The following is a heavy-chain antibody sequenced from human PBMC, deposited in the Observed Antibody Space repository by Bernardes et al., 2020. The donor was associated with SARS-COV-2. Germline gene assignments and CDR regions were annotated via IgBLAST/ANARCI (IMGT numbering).Heavy chain of an antibody. CDR2: ISWNSGSI. V-gene: IGHV3-9*01. CDR3: AKAYWGLAAAGTFDY. J-gene: IGHJ4*02. CDR1: GFTFDDYA. Sequence: GGSLRLSCAASGFTFDDYAMHWVRQAPGKGLEWVSGISWNSGSIGYADSVKGRFTISRDNAKNSLYLQMNSLRAEDTALYYCAKAYWGLAAAGTFDYWGQGTLVTVSS. D-gene: IGHD6-13*01.